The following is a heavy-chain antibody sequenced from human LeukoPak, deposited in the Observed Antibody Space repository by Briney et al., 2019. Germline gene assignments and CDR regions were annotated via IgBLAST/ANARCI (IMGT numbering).Heavy chain of an antibody. D-gene: IGHD3-10*01. J-gene: IGHJ4*02. Sequence: GGSLRLSCAASGFTFSTYAMSWVRQAPGKGLEWVSTISGSGGGTYFADSVKGRFTISRDNAKNSLYLQMNSLRAEDTAVYFCARGGVDYYGSGTYYLMYYFDYWGQGALVTVSS. CDR3: ARGGVDYYGSGTYYLMYYFDY. CDR2: ISGSGGGT. CDR1: GFTFSTYA. V-gene: IGHV3-23*01.